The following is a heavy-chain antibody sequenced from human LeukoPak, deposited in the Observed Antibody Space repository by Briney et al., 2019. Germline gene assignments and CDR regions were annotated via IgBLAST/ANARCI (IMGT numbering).Heavy chain of an antibody. V-gene: IGHV1-24*01. J-gene: IGHJ4*02. D-gene: IGHD4-17*01. CDR1: GYIFTELS. Sequence: GASVKVSCKVSGYIFTELSIHWVRQAPGQGLEWMGGFNPEVGETFYAQKFQGRVNMTEDTSTDTAYMELSSLSYDDTAVYYCATDGAGDYLNHWGQGTLVTVSS. CDR3: ATDGAGDYLNH. CDR2: FNPEVGET.